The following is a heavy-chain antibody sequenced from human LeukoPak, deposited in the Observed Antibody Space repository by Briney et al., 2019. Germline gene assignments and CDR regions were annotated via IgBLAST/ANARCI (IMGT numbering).Heavy chain of an antibody. V-gene: IGHV3-21*01. J-gene: IGHJ4*02. Sequence: GGSLRLSCAASGFTFSSYSMNWVRQAPGKGLEWVSSISSSSSYIYYADSVKGRFTISRDNAKNSPYLQMNSPRAEDTAVYYCARTEGLRVGATDYWGQGTLVTVSS. D-gene: IGHD1-26*01. CDR3: ARTEGLRVGATDY. CDR2: ISSSSSYI. CDR1: GFTFSSYS.